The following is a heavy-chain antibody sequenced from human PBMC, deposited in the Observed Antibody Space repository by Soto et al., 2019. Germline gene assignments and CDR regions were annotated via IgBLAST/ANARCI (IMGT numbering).Heavy chain of an antibody. V-gene: IGHV4-59*01. CDR1: EGSITSSY. J-gene: IGHJ6*01. Sequence: SETLGITCTFSEGSITSSYWSWIRRPPGKGLEWIAYIYDTGISGYTPSTSYNPSLKSRVTMSVDTSKSQFSLKLTSVTAAYTAVYYCARGEDAFFYYGLDVWGQGITVTGSS. CDR3: ARGEDAFFYYGLDV. CDR2: IYDTGISGYTPST.